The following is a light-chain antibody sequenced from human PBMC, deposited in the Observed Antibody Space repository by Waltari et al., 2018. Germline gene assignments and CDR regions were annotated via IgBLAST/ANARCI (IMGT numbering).Light chain of an antibody. CDR1: NSNLGRKP. Sequence: SVLPHPPSASGTPRQRVTISCSGTNSNLGRKPVNWYPHLPGTAPKLLIYNNNQRPSGVPDRFSGSKSGTSASLAISGLLSEDEGDYYCAGWDDSLNGVVFGGGTKLTVL. J-gene: IGLJ2*01. CDR3: AGWDDSLNGVV. V-gene: IGLV1-44*01. CDR2: NNN.